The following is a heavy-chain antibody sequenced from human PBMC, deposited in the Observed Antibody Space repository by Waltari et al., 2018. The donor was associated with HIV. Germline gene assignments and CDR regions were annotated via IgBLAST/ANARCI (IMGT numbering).Heavy chain of an antibody. V-gene: IGHV4-61*02. CDR2: IYTSGST. CDR3: ASSPCSSTSCYYYYGMDV. Sequence: QVQLQESGPGLVKPSQTLSLTCTVSGGSISSGSYYWSWIRQPAGKGREWIGRIYTSGSTNYNPSLKSRVTISVDTSKNQFSLKLSSVTAADTAVYYCASSPCSSTSCYYYYGMDVWGQGTTVTVSS. D-gene: IGHD2-2*01. CDR1: GGSISSGSYY. J-gene: IGHJ6*02.